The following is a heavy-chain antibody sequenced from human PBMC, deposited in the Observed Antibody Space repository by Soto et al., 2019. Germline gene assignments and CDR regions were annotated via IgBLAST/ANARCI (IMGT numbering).Heavy chain of an antibody. J-gene: IGHJ6*02. V-gene: IGHV3-23*01. CDR3: AKTVAKAARPDYYGMDV. CDR1: GFTFINYG. Sequence: GGSLRLSCAASGFTFINYGMSWVRQAPGKGLEWVSGMSGSGGSINYADSVKGRFTISRDNSKNTLFLQMSSLRAEDTAIYYCAKTVAKAARPDYYGMDVWGQGATVTVSS. CDR2: MSGSGGSI. D-gene: IGHD6-6*01.